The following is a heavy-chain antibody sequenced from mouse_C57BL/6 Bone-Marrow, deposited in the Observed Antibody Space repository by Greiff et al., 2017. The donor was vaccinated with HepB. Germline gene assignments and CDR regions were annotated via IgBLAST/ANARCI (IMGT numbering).Heavy chain of an antibody. V-gene: IGHV2-2*01. J-gene: IGHJ1*03. CDR2: IWSGGST. CDR3: ARDGDGNYGYFDV. CDR1: GFSFTSYG. Sequence: VQLQQSGPGLVQPSQSLSITCTVSGFSFTSYGVHWVRQSPGKGLEWLGVIWSGGSTDYNAAFISRLSISKDNSKSQVFFKMNSLQADDTAIYYCARDGDGNYGYFDVWGTGTTVTVSS. D-gene: IGHD2-1*01.